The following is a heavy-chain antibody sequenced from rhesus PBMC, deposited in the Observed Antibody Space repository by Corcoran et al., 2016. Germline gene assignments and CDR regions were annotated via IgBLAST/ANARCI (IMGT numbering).Heavy chain of an antibody. CDR2: IFGSIGGT. V-gene: IGHV4S7*01. CDR1: GGCISRGYG. D-gene: IGHD3-40*01. CDR3: ARQVRLRHDY. J-gene: IGHJ4*01. Sequence: QVQLQESGPGLVQHSETLSLTCAVSGGCISRGYGWRWIRPPPGKGLEWVGHIFGSIGGTYYNPSLKCRVTISRATSKNQFSLKLSSVTAADTAVYYCARQVRLRHDYWGQGVLVTVSS.